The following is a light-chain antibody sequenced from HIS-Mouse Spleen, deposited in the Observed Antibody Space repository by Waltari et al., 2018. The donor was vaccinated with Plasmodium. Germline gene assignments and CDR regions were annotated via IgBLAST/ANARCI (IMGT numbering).Light chain of an antibody. CDR1: QSVSSN. J-gene: IGKJ3*01. CDR3: QQYNNWSFT. CDR2: GAA. Sequence: EIVMTQSPATLSVSPGERATLSCRASQSVSSNLAGYQQKPGQAPRLLIVGAATRATGIPARCSGSGSGTEFTLTISSLQSEDFAVYYCQQYNNWSFTFGPGTKVDIK. V-gene: IGKV3-15*01.